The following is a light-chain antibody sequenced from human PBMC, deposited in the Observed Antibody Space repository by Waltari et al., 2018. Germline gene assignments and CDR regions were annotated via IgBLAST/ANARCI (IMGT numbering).Light chain of an antibody. Sequence: QSVLTQPPSASGTPGQRVTISCSGSSSNSGSNTVNWYQQLPGTAPKLLIYGNNHRPSGVPDRFSGSKSGTSASLAISGLQSEDEADYYCAAWDDSLNGWVFGGGTKLTVL. CDR3: AAWDDSLNGWV. V-gene: IGLV1-44*01. CDR1: SSNSGSNT. J-gene: IGLJ3*02. CDR2: GNN.